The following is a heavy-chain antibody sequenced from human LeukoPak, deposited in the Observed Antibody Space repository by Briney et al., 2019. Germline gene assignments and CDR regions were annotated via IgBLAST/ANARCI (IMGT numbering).Heavy chain of an antibody. D-gene: IGHD4-23*01. J-gene: IGHJ4*02. CDR1: GYTFTGYY. Sequence: ASVKVSCKASGYTFTGYYMHLVRQAPGQGLEWMGWINPNSGGTNYAQKFQGRVTMTRDTPISTAYMGLSRLRSDDPAVYYCAREDYGGNAFDSWGQGTLVTVSS. CDR3: AREDYGGNAFDS. V-gene: IGHV1-2*02. CDR2: INPNSGGT.